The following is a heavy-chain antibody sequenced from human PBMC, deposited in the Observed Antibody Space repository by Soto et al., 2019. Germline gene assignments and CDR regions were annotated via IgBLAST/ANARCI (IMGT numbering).Heavy chain of an antibody. V-gene: IGHV4-4*02. Sequence: PSETLSLTCAVSGGSISSSNWWSWVRQPPGKGLEWIGEIYHSGSTNYNPSLKSRVTISVDKSKNQFSLKLSSVTAADTAVYYCARSGIAAAGFFDYWGQGTLVTVSS. CDR3: ARSGIAAAGFFDY. CDR1: GGSISSSNW. CDR2: IYHSGST. D-gene: IGHD6-13*01. J-gene: IGHJ4*02.